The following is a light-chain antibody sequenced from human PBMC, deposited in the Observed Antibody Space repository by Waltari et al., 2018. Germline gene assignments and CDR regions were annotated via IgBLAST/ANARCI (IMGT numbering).Light chain of an antibody. CDR2: AVS. CDR3: CSYAGSTTRWV. CDR1: SSEVGCYIL. V-gene: IGLV2-23*02. J-gene: IGLJ3*02. Sequence: QSALTQPASVSGSPGQSITISCTGTSSEVGCYILVSCYQQPPGKAPKLIIYAVSKRPSGASARFSGSKSGNTASLTISGLQAEDEADYYCCSYAGSTTRWVFGGGTKLTVL.